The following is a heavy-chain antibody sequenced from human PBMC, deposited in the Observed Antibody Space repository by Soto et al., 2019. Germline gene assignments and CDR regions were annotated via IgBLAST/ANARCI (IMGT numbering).Heavy chain of an antibody. CDR2: ISYDGDNK. V-gene: IGHV3-30*03. CDR3: AREWARDDSSDHYYCPFDY. D-gene: IGHD3-22*01. Sequence: QVQLVESGGGVLQPGRSLRLSCAASGFAFSSFGMHWVRQAPGKGLEWVAVISYDGDNKYYGDSVKGRFTISRDNSKNTXYXXMNSLRAEDTAVYYCAREWARDDSSDHYYCPFDYWGQGTLVTVSS. CDR1: GFAFSSFG. J-gene: IGHJ4*02.